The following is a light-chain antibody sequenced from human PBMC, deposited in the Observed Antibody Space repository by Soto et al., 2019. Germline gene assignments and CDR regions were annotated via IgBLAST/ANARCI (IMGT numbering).Light chain of an antibody. CDR2: KAS. J-gene: IGKJ1*01. CDR3: QQCDSYSWT. V-gene: IGKV1-5*03. Sequence: DIQMTQSPSTLSVSVGDRVTISCRASQTISSWLAWYQQKQGKAPKLLIYKASTLKSGVPSRFSGSVSGTEGTLTISSLKTDDCSTYDCQQCDSYSWTFGQGTKVDIK. CDR1: QTISSW.